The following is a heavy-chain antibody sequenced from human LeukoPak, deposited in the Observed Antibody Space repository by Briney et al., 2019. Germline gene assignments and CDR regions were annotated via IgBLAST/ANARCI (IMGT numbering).Heavy chain of an antibody. CDR2: IVGSGGTT. Sequence: PGGSLRLSCAASGFTFSTYGMDWVRQTPGKGLEWVSGIVGSGGTTYYADSVKGRFTISRDNSKNALYLQMNSLRAEDTAVYYCAKAQVGAKIQDAFDIWGQGTMVTVSS. V-gene: IGHV3-23*01. CDR1: GFTFSTYG. CDR3: AKAQVGAKIQDAFDI. J-gene: IGHJ3*02. D-gene: IGHD1-26*01.